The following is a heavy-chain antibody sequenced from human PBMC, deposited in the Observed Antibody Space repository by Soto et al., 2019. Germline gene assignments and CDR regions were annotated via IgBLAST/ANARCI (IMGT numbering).Heavy chain of an antibody. Sequence: QLQLQESGPGLVKPSETLSLTCTVSGGSISSSSYYWGWIRQPPGKGLEWIGSIYYSGSTYYNPSLKRRVIISVDTSKNQFSLKLSPVTAADTAVYYCARPGWFDPWGQGTLVTVSS. J-gene: IGHJ5*02. CDR1: GGSISSSSYY. CDR3: ARPGWFDP. V-gene: IGHV4-39*01. CDR2: IYYSGST.